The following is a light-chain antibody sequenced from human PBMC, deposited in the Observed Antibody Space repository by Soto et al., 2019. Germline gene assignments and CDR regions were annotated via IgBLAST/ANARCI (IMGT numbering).Light chain of an antibody. CDR3: QQYYSTPPT. V-gene: IGKV4-1*01. J-gene: IGKJ4*01. Sequence: DIVMTQSPDSLAVSLGERATINCKSSQSVLYSSNNKNYLAWYQQKPGQPPKLLIYWASTRESGVPDRFSGIVSGTDFTLTISSLQVEDVAVYYCQQYYSTPPTFGGGTKVEIK. CDR1: QSVLYSSNNKNY. CDR2: WAS.